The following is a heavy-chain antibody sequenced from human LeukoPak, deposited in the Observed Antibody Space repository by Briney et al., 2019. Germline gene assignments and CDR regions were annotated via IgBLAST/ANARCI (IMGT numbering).Heavy chain of an antibody. V-gene: IGHV1-18*01. CDR1: GYTFTNYG. CDR2: ISAYNGNT. CDR3: ARVYSNSHEPDL. D-gene: IGHD6-13*01. J-gene: IGHJ5*02. Sequence: ASVEVSCKASGYTFTNYGFIWVRHAPGQGLEWMGWISAYNGNTNYAPKFQDRVSMTTDTSTSTAYLELRSLRSDDTALYYCARVYSNSHEPDLWGQGTMVTVSS.